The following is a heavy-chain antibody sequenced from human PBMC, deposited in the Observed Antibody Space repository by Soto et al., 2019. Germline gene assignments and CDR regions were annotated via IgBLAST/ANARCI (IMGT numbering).Heavy chain of an antibody. Sequence: GGSLRLSCAASGFTFSSYAMSWVRQAPRKGLEWVSAISGSGGSTYYADSVKGRFTISRDNSKNTLYLQMNSLRAEDTAVYYCARYCSSTSCYRSGYYYYGMDVWGQGTTVTVSS. V-gene: IGHV3-23*01. CDR3: ARYCSSTSCYRSGYYYYGMDV. CDR2: ISGSGGST. J-gene: IGHJ6*02. CDR1: GFTFSSYA. D-gene: IGHD2-2*02.